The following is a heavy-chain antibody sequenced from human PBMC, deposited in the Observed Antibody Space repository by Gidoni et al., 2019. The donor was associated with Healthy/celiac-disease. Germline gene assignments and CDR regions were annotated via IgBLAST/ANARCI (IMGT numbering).Heavy chain of an antibody. J-gene: IGHJ4*02. V-gene: IGHV1-2*04. CDR1: GYTFTGYY. CDR2: INPNSGGT. D-gene: IGHD3-10*01. CDR3: ARERWFGAKDFDY. Sequence: QVQLVQSGAEVKKPGASVKVSCTASGYTFTGYYMHWVRQAPGQGLEWMGWINPNSGGTNYAQKFQGWVTMTRDTSISTAYMELSRLRSDDTAVYYCARERWFGAKDFDYWGQGTLVTVSS.